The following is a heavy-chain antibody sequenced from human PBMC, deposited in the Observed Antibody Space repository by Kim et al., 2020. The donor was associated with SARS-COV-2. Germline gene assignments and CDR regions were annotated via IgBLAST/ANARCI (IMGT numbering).Heavy chain of an antibody. D-gene: IGHD3-16*01. CDR1: GGTFSSYA. V-gene: IGHV1-69*13. CDR2: IIPIFGTA. Sequence: SVKVSCKASGGTFSSYAISWVRQAPGQGLEWMGGIIPIFGTANYAQKFQGRVTITADESTSTAYMELSSLRSEDTAVYYCAGRPGGRWRQPRRVDYYYGMDVWGQGTTGTVSS. CDR3: AGRPGGRWRQPRRVDYYYGMDV. J-gene: IGHJ6*02.